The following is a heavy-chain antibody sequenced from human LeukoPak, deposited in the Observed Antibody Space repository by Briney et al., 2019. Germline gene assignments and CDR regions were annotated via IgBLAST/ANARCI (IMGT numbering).Heavy chain of an antibody. CDR1: GGSISSSSYY. J-gene: IGHJ4*02. Sequence: KPSETLSLTCTVSGGSISSSSYYWGWIRQPPGKGLEWIGSIYYSGSTYYNPSLKSRVTISVDTSKNQFSLKLSSVTAADTAVYYCARQYYYGSGSYPDFDYWGQGTLVTVSS. CDR2: IYYSGST. D-gene: IGHD3-10*01. CDR3: ARQYYYGSGSYPDFDY. V-gene: IGHV4-39*01.